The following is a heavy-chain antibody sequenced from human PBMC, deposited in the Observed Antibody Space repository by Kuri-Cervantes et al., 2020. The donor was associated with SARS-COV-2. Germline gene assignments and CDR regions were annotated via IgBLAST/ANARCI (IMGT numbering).Heavy chain of an antibody. CDR3: ARRLYYDSSGYPDDAFDI. D-gene: IGHD3-22*01. CDR2: IHYSGST. V-gene: IGHV4-39*01. Sequence: SETLSLTCTVSGGSISSSSYYWGWIRQPPGKGLEWIGSIHYSGSTYYNPSLKSRVTISVDTSKNQFSLKLSSVTAADTAVYYCARRLYYDSSGYPDDAFDIWGQGTMVTVSS. CDR1: GGSISSSSYY. J-gene: IGHJ3*02.